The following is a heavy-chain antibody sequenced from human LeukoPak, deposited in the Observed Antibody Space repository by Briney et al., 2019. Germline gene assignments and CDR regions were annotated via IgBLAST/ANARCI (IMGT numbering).Heavy chain of an antibody. CDR1: GGSISSSSYY. CDR2: IYYSGST. Sequence: PSETLSLTCTVSGGSISSSSYYWGWIRQPPGKGLEWIGSIYYSGSTYYNPSLKSRVTISVDTSKNQFSLKLSSVTAADTAVYYCARRSRAVPAVTAWFDPWGQGTLVTVSS. CDR3: ARRSRAVPAVTAWFDP. J-gene: IGHJ5*02. D-gene: IGHD2-2*01. V-gene: IGHV4-39*01.